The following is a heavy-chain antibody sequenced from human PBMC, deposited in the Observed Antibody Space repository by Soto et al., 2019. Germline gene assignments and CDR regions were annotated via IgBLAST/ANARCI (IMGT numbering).Heavy chain of an antibody. CDR1: GYSFTSYW. J-gene: IGHJ6*02. Sequence: GESLKISCKGSGYSFTSYWTGWVRQMPGKGLEWMGIIYPGDSDTRYSPSFQGQVTISADKSISTAYLQWSSLKASDTATFYCARYDSPSVIYYYYGMDVWGQGTTVTVSS. V-gene: IGHV5-51*01. CDR3: ARYDSPSVIYYYYGMDV. CDR2: IYPGDSDT. D-gene: IGHD2-15*01.